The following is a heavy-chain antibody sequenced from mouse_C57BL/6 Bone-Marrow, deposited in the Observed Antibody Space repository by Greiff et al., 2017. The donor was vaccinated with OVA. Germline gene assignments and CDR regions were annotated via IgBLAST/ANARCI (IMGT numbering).Heavy chain of an antibody. V-gene: IGHV3-8*01. D-gene: IGHD2-1*01. Sequence: EVQLQQSGPGLAKPSQTLSLTCSVTGYSITSDYWNWIRKFPGNKLEYMGYISYSGSTYYNPSLKSRISITRDTSKNQYYLQLNSVTTEDTATYYCAKVYGNYPAWFAYWGQGTLVTVSA. CDR3: AKVYGNYPAWFAY. CDR1: GYSITSDY. J-gene: IGHJ3*01. CDR2: ISYSGST.